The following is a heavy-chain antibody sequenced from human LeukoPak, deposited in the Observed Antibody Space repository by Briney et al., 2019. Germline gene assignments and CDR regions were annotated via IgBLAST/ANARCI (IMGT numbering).Heavy chain of an antibody. D-gene: IGHD4-17*01. CDR3: VRATGRPRLAFDL. CDR2: VYYTGST. CDR1: SDSFNYVAFY. V-gene: IGHV4-39*02. Sequence: SETLSLTCTVSSDSFNYVAFYWAWISQPPGKGLEYIGNVYYTGSTYYNPSLKSRATISLDTSENHFSLSLSSVTAADTAVYYCVRATGRPRLAFDLWDRGTGVTVSS. J-gene: IGHJ3*01.